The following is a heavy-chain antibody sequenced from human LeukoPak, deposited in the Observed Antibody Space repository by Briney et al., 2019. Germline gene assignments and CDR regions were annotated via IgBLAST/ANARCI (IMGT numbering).Heavy chain of an antibody. D-gene: IGHD3-22*01. J-gene: IGHJ4*02. CDR3: ARSYYDSSGYSTFDY. CDR2: ISSSSSTI. CDR1: GFTFSDYY. V-gene: IGHV3-11*04. Sequence: GGSLRLSCAASGFTFSDYYMSWIRQAPGKGLEWVSYISSSSSTIYYADSVKGRFTISRDNAKNSLYLQMNSLRAEDTAVYYCARSYYDSSGYSTFDYWGQGTLVTVSS.